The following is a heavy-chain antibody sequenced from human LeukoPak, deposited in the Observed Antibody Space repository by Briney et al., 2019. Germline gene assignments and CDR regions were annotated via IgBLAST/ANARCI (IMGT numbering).Heavy chain of an antibody. V-gene: IGHV4-4*09. CDR2: IYTSGRA. D-gene: IGHD6-6*01. CDR3: ARHSPYSSSSGKYFDY. Sequence: SETLSLTCAVSGGSISSDYWSWVRQRPGKGLEWIGSIYTSGRANYNPSLMSRVALSLDASTNQFYWNCRSVTAAVRALDSFARHSPYSSSSGKYFDYWGQGTLVTVSS. CDR1: GGSISSDY. J-gene: IGHJ4*02.